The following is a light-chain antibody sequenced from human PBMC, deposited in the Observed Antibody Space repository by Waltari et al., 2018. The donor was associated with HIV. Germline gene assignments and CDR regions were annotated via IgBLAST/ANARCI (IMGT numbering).Light chain of an antibody. V-gene: IGKV4-1*01. CDR1: QTDLSDSTNKNY. J-gene: IGKJ1*01. Sequence: DIILTQSPDTLAVSLGDRATIHCRSSQTDLSDSTNKNYLSWYQQKPGQPPKLLLYWASARESGVPARFSGSGSATDFTLTITDFQAEDAAIYFCQQYYNTPWTFGQGTRADIK. CDR2: WAS. CDR3: QQYYNTPWT.